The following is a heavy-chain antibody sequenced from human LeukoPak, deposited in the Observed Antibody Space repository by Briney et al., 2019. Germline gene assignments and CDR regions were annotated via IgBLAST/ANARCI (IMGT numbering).Heavy chain of an antibody. D-gene: IGHD3-22*01. CDR2: INPNSGGT. V-gene: IGHV1-2*02. Sequence: ASVKVSCRASGYTFTGYYMSWVRQAPGQGLEWMGWINPNSGGTNYAQKFQGRVTMTRDTSISTAYMELSRLRSDDTAVYYCARLDSSGSQGTFDIWGQGTMVTVSS. CDR3: ARLDSSGSQGTFDI. CDR1: GYTFTGYY. J-gene: IGHJ3*02.